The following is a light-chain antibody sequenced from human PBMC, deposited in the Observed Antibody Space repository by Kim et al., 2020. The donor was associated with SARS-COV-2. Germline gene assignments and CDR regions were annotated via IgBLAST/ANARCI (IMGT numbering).Light chain of an antibody. Sequence: DIQMTQSPSSLSASVGDRVTLTCRASQSIANYINWYQQKPGKAPKLLIYATSTLQSGVPSRFSGSGSGTDFILTISSLQPEDFATYYCQQSDSTPYTFGQGTKLEI. V-gene: IGKV1-39*01. CDR2: ATS. CDR1: QSIANY. CDR3: QQSDSTPYT. J-gene: IGKJ2*01.